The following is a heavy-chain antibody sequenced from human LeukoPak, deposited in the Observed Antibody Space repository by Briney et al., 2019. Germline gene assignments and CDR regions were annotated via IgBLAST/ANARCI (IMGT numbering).Heavy chain of an antibody. V-gene: IGHV4-38-2*02. CDR1: GYSISSGYY. D-gene: IGHD3-10*01. J-gene: IGHJ5*02. CDR3: ATSFGELFNWFDP. CDR2: IYHSGST. Sequence: SETLSLTCTVSGYSISSGYYWGWIRQPPGKGLEWIGSIYHSGSTYYNPSLKSRVTISVDTSKNQFSLKLSSVTAADTAVYYCATSFGELFNWFDPWGQGTLVTVSS.